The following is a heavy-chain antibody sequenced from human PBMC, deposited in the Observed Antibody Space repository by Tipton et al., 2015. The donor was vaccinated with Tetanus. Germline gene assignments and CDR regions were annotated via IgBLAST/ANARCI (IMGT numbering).Heavy chain of an antibody. CDR1: GGSMSNNY. D-gene: IGHD2-2*01. CDR3: ARRSYCSSSRCFEAFDL. Sequence: TLSLTCTVSGGSMSNNYWSWIRQPPGKGMEWIAYIFHSGSTNYSPSLKSRVATSMDTSKNQISLKLSSVTAADTAVYYCARRSYCSSSRCFEAFDLWGQGTMVTVSS. V-gene: IGHV4-59*01. CDR2: IFHSGST. J-gene: IGHJ3*01.